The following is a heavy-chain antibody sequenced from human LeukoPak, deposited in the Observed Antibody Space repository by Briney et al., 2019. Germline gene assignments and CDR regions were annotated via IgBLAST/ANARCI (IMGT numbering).Heavy chain of an antibody. CDR1: GGSISSSNYY. Sequence: SETLSLTCTVSGGSISSSNYYWGWIRQPPGKGLEWIGSIYYSGSTYYKPSLKSRVTMSVDTSKNQFSLKLSSVTAADTAVYYCARHAEEYSGSAYFDSWGQGTLVTVSS. V-gene: IGHV4-39*01. CDR3: ARHAEEYSGSAYFDS. CDR2: IYYSGST. J-gene: IGHJ4*02. D-gene: IGHD6-6*01.